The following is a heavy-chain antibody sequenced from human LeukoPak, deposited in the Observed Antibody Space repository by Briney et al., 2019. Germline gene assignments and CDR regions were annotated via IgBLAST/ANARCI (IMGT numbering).Heavy chain of an antibody. D-gene: IGHD5-18*01. J-gene: IGHJ3*02. CDR3: AKGGLTAMAPKGAFDI. Sequence: GGSLRLSCAASGFTFSSYGMHWVRQAPGKGLEWVAFIRYDGSNKYYADSVKGRFTISRDNSKNTLYLQMNSLRAEDTAVYYCAKGGLTAMAPKGAFDIWGQGTMVTVSS. V-gene: IGHV3-30*02. CDR1: GFTFSSYG. CDR2: IRYDGSNK.